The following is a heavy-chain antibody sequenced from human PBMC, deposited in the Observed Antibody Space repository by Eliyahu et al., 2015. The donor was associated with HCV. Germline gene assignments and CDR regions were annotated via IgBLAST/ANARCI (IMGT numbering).Heavy chain of an antibody. Sequence: GESLRLSCAASGFTFSDAWMSWVRQAPGKGLEWVGRIRSGGATEYAAPVKGRFTISRDDSKSTVFLQMNSLKTEDTAVYYCATDTPSISSQIDYWGQGALVTVSS. CDR1: GFTFSDAW. D-gene: IGHD2-21*01. J-gene: IGHJ4*02. V-gene: IGHV3-15*01. CDR3: ATDTPSISSQIDY. CDR2: IRSGGAT.